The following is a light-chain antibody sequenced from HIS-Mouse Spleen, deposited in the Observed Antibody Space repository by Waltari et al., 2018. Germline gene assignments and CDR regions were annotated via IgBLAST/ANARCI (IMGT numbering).Light chain of an antibody. CDR3: YSTDSSGNHRV. V-gene: IGLV3-10*01. J-gene: IGLJ2*01. Sequence: SYELTQPPSVSVSPGQTARITCCGDAFPKKYAYWYQQKSGQAPVLVIYEDSKRPSGIPERFSGSSSGTMATLTISGAQVEDEADYYCYSTDSSGNHRVFGGGTKLTVL. CDR1: AFPKKY. CDR2: EDS.